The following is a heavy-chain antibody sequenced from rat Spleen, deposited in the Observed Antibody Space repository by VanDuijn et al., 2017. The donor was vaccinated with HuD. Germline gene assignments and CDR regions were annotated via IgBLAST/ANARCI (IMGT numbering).Heavy chain of an antibody. V-gene: IGHV2-63*01. Sequence: QVQLKESGPGLVQPSQTLSLTSTVSELSLTTYNVHWFRQPSGKGLELMGRIRYKGDTSYNSVLKSRLSISRDTSKNQVFLKMNSLQTDDTGTYYCTRDSPYYGGFDYWGQGVLVTVSS. CDR3: TRDSPYYGGFDY. CDR1: ELSLTTYN. CDR2: IRYKGDT. J-gene: IGHJ2*01. D-gene: IGHD1-1*01.